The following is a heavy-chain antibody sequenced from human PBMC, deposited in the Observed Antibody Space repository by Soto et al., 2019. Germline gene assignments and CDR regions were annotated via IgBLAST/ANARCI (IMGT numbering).Heavy chain of an antibody. CDR2: IYDSDTT. J-gene: IGHJ3*02. V-gene: IGHV4-59*01. Sequence: QVQLQESGPGLEKSSGTLSLTCTVSGASMTGYYWSWIRQPPGKGLEWIGFIYDSDTTNYNPALNGRCTIAIDTFNNQCSLRLSSVPAADTAVYYCARVSHILVEPTVRGTFDIWGQGTMITVSS. D-gene: IGHD2-21*01. CDR1: GASMTGYY. CDR3: ARVSHILVEPTVRGTFDI.